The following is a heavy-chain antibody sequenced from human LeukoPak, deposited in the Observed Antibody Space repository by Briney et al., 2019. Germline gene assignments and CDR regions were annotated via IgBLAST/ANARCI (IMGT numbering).Heavy chain of an antibody. CDR1: GGSFSGYY. V-gene: IGHV4-34*01. CDR2: INHSGST. D-gene: IGHD5-24*01. J-gene: IGHJ4*02. CDR3: ARGRGRWLQLTCYFDY. Sequence: SQTLSLTCAVYGGSFSGYYWSWIRQPPGKGLEWIGEINHSGSTNYNPSLKSRVTISVDTSKNQFSLKLSSVTAADTAVYYCARGRGRWLQLTCYFDYWGQGTLVTVSS.